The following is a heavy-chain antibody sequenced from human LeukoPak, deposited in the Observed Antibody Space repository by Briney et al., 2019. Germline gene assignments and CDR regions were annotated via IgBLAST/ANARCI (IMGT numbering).Heavy chain of an antibody. D-gene: IGHD2-2*01. CDR1: GYSISSGYH. Sequence: SETLSLTCTVSGYSISSGYHWGWIRQPPGKGLEWIGSIYHSGSTYYNPSLKSRVTISVDTSKIQFSLNLTSVTAADTAVYYCALELVVPAALERLNAFDIWGHGTMVTVSS. J-gene: IGHJ3*02. CDR2: IYHSGST. CDR3: ALELVVPAALERLNAFDI. V-gene: IGHV4-38-2*02.